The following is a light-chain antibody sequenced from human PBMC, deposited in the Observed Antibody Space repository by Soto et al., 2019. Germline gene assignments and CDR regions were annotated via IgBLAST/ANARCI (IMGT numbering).Light chain of an antibody. CDR1: SGHSTYA. CDR2: LNSDGSH. CDR3: QTWGTGPWV. J-gene: IGLJ3*02. V-gene: IGLV4-69*01. Sequence: QLVLTQSPSASASLGASVKLTCTLSSGHSTYAIAWHQQQPEQGPRYLMKLNSDGSHSKGDGIPDRFSGSSSGAERYLTISSLQSEDESDYYCQTWGTGPWVFGGGTKLTVL.